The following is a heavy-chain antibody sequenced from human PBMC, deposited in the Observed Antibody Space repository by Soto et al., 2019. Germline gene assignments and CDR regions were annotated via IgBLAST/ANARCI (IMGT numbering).Heavy chain of an antibody. V-gene: IGHV3-15*01. CDR2: IKSKTDGGTT. CDR1: GFPFSNAW. Sequence: PGGSLRFSCAASGFPFSNAWMSWVRQSPGKGLEWVGRIKSKTDGGTTDYAAPVKGRFTISRDDSKNTLYLQMNSLKTEETAVYYCTSQGGYSSGRYDYGMDVWGQGTTVTVSS. CDR3: TSQGGYSSGRYDYGMDV. D-gene: IGHD6-19*01. J-gene: IGHJ6*02.